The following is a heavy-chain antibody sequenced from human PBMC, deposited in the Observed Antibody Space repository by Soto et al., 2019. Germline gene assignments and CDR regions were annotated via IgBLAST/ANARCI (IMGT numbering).Heavy chain of an antibody. J-gene: IGHJ3*02. CDR2: IYYSGST. CDR1: GGSISSGGSS. CDR3: ARVWGGAFDI. V-gene: IGHV4-61*08. Sequence: PSETLSLTCAVSGGSISSGGSSWSWIRQPPGKGLEWIGYIYYSGSTNYNPSLKSRVTISVDTSKNQFSLKLSSVTAADTAVYYCARVWGGAFDIWGQGTMVTVSS. D-gene: IGHD3-10*01.